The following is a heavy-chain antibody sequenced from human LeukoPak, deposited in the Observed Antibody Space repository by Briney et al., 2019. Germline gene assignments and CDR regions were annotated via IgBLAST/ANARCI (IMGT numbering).Heavy chain of an antibody. D-gene: IGHD6-13*01. CDR1: GFTLSIYW. CDR3: ARDKGYSVDY. Sequence: GGSLRLSCAASGFTLSIYWMHWVRQAPGKGLVWVSRINGDGSSTSYADSVKGRFTISRDNAKNTLYLQMNSLRAEDTAVYYCARDKGYSVDYWGQGTLVTVSS. J-gene: IGHJ4*02. CDR2: INGDGSST. V-gene: IGHV3-74*01.